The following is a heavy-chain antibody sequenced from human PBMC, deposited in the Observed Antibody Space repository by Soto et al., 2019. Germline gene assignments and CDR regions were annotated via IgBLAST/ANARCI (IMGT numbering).Heavy chain of an antibody. CDR1: GFTFSSYS. CDR3: AVAFYSSSSVFDY. V-gene: IGHV3-21*01. CDR2: ISSSSSYI. D-gene: IGHD6-6*01. Sequence: EVQLVESGGGLVKPGGSLRLSCAASGFTFSSYSMNWVRQAPGKGLEWVSSISSSSSYIYYADSVKGRFTISRDNAKNSLYLQMNSLRAEDTAVYYCAVAFYSSSSVFDYWCQGTLVTVSS. J-gene: IGHJ4*02.